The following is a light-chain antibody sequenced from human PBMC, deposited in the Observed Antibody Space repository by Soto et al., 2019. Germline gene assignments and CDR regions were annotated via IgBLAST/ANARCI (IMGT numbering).Light chain of an antibody. CDR1: QTVSSY. CDR2: KTS. CDR3: QQYGTYPLT. V-gene: IGKV1-5*03. Sequence: DIQMTQSPSTLSASVGDRVTITCRASQTVSSYLAWYQQKPGKAPNLLIHKTSILKSGVPSRFSGSASGTEFTLTISSLRPDDFATYYCQQYGTYPLTFGGGTEVEI. J-gene: IGKJ4*01.